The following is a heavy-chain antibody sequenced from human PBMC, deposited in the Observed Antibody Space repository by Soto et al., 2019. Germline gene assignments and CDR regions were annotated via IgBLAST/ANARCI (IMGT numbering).Heavy chain of an antibody. CDR3: ARGKIAVAGKRYNWFDP. J-gene: IGHJ5*02. V-gene: IGHV4-34*01. D-gene: IGHD6-19*01. Sequence: QVQLQQWGAGLLKPSETLSLTCAVYGGSFSGYYWSWIRQPPGKGLEWIGEINHSGSTNYNPSLKSRVTRSVDTSKNQCSRKLSSVTAADTAVYYWARGKIAVAGKRYNWFDPWGQGNLVTVSS. CDR2: INHSGST. CDR1: GGSFSGYY.